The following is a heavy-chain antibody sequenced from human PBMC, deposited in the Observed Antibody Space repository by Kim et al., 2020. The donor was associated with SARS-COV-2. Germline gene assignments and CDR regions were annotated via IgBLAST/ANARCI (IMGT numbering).Heavy chain of an antibody. CDR2: IWYDGSNK. J-gene: IGHJ4*02. CDR1: GFTFSSYG. Sequence: GGSLRLSCAASGFTFSSYGMHWVRQAPGKGLEWVAVIWYDGSNKYYADSVKGRFTISRDNSKNTLYLQMNSLRAEDTAVYYCARAEIYDSYYFDYWGQGTLVTVSS. D-gene: IGHD3-22*01. CDR3: ARAEIYDSYYFDY. V-gene: IGHV3-33*08.